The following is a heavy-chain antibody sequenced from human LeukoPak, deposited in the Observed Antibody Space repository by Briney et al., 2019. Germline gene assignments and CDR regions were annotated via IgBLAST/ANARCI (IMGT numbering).Heavy chain of an antibody. CDR3: AKISIVGASGGVDY. D-gene: IGHD1-26*01. V-gene: IGHV4-59*08. CDR1: IDSMFGYF. CDR2: IYDTGRT. Sequence: SETLSLTCTVSIDSMFGYFWSWIRQPPGGGLEWIGYIYDTGRTNYSPSLKSRVTMSVDTSKNQFSLKLSSVTAADTAVYYCAKISIVGASGGVDYWGQGTLVTVSS. J-gene: IGHJ4*02.